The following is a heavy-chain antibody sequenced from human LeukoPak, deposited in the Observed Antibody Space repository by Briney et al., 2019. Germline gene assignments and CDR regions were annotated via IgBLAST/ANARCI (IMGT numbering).Heavy chain of an antibody. CDR3: ARDSTGRISGSYYFDY. J-gene: IGHJ4*02. D-gene: IGHD1-26*01. CDR1: GGTFSSYA. CDR2: IIPIFGTA. V-gene: IGHV1-69*13. Sequence: SVKVSCKSSGGTFSSYAISWVRQAPGQGLEWMGGIIPIFGTANYAQKFQGRVTITADESTSTAYMELSSLRSEDTAVYYCARDSTGRISGSYYFDYWGQGTLVTVSS.